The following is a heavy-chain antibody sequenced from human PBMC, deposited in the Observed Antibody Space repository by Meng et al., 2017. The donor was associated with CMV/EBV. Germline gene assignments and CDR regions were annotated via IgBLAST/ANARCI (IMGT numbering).Heavy chain of an antibody. D-gene: IGHD3-10*01. V-gene: IGHV1-69*05. CDR2: VIPIFGTA. CDR1: GGTFRSYA. J-gene: IGHJ6*02. Sequence: GGSLRLSCKASGGTFRSYAISWVRQAPGQGLEWMGGVIPIFGTANYAQKFQGRVTITTDESTSTAYMELSSLRSEDTAVYYCARGRGLVYYYGMDVWGQGTTVTVSS. CDR3: ARGRGLVYYYGMDV.